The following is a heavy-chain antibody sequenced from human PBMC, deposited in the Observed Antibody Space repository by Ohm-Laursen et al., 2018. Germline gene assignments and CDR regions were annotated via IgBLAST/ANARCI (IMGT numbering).Heavy chain of an antibody. CDR2: IYYSGST. V-gene: IGHV4-31*03. CDR3: ARGGRRYYYYYGMDV. J-gene: IGHJ6*02. Sequence: SDTLSLTCTVSGGSISSGGYYWSWIRQHPGKGLEWIGYIYYSGSTYYNPSLKSRVTISVDTSKNQFSLKLSSVTAVDTAVYYCARGGRRYYYYYGMDVWGQGTTVTVSS. CDR1: GGSISSGGYY. D-gene: IGHD3-10*01.